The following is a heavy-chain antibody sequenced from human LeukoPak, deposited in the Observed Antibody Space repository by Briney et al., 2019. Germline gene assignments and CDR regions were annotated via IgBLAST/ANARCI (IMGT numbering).Heavy chain of an antibody. Sequence: GGSLRLSCAASGFTVSSNYMSWVRQAPGEGLEWVSVIYSGGSTYYADSVKGRFTSSRDNSKNTLYLQMNSLRAEDTAVYYCARATTFVPSFDIWGQGTMVTVSS. J-gene: IGHJ3*02. CDR1: GFTVSSNY. CDR2: IYSGGST. CDR3: ARATTFVPSFDI. D-gene: IGHD2/OR15-2a*01. V-gene: IGHV3-53*01.